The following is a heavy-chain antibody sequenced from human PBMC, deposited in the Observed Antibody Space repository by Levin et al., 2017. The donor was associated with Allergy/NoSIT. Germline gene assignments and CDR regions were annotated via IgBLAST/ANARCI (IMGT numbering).Heavy chain of an antibody. V-gene: IGHV3-48*01. CDR3: ARDRTTRGDRPDYMDG. CDR1: GFTLSSYS. D-gene: IGHD3-10*01. CDR2: ISGGSKTI. J-gene: IGHJ6*03. Sequence: GGSLRLSCVASGFTLSSYSMKWVRQAPGKGLEWVSYISGGSKTIYYADSVKGRFTISRVNGKNSLYLQMNSLRAEDTAVYYGARDRTTRGDRPDYMDGWGKGTPVTVSS.